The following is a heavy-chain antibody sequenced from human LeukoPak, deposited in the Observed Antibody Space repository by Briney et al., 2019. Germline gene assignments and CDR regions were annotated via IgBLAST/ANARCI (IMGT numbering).Heavy chain of an antibody. CDR3: ARGRSRSSWYEPFDY. Sequence: SETLSLTCTVSGGPISRGGYYWSWIRQPAGKGLEWIGRIYTSGSTNYNPSLKSRVTMSVDTSKNQFPLKLSSVTAADTAVYYCARGRSRSSWYEPFDYWGQGTLVTVSS. J-gene: IGHJ4*02. D-gene: IGHD6-13*01. V-gene: IGHV4-61*02. CDR2: IYTSGST. CDR1: GGPISRGGYY.